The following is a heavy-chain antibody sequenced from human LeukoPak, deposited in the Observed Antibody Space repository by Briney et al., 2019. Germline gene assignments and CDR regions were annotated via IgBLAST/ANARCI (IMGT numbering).Heavy chain of an antibody. D-gene: IGHD1-20*01. CDR3: LRDLNWSLDQ. CDR1: GFTFDSYW. CDR2: IKSDGITI. Sequence: GGSLRLSCAASGFTFDSYWMTWVRQAPGKGLVWVSRIKSDGITITYADSVKGRFTISRDNAKNTLYLQMNSLRAEDTAVYYCLRDLNWSLDQWGQGTLVTVSS. J-gene: IGHJ4*02. V-gene: IGHV3-74*01.